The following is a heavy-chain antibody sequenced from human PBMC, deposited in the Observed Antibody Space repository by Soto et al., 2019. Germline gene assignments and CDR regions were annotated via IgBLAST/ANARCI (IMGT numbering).Heavy chain of an antibody. CDR2: IYHSGST. Sequence: KTSETLSLTCTVSGGSMNSGGNYWSWIRQHPGKGLEWIGYIYHSGSTYYNPSLKSRVTISVDTSKNQFSLKLSSVTAADTAVYYCARVSSAIVVVTLWGQGTLVTVSS. V-gene: IGHV4-31*03. D-gene: IGHD2-21*02. J-gene: IGHJ4*02. CDR3: ARVSSAIVVVTL. CDR1: GGSMNSGGNY.